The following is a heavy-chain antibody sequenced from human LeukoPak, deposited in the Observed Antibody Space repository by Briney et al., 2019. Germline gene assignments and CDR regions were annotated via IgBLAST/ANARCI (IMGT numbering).Heavy chain of an antibody. Sequence: GRSLRLSCAASGFTFSSYAMHWVRQAPGKGLEWVAVISYDGSNKDYADSVKGRFTISRDNSKNTLYLQMNSLRAEDTAVYYCASERGHFDYWGQGTLVTVSS. CDR2: ISYDGSNK. CDR3: ASERGHFDY. V-gene: IGHV3-30*01. CDR1: GFTFSSYA. D-gene: IGHD3-16*01. J-gene: IGHJ4*02.